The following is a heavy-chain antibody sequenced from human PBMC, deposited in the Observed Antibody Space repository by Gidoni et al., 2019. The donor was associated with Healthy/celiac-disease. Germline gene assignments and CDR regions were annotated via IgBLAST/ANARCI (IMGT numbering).Heavy chain of an antibody. CDR3: ARDLVVQQLATNSFDI. D-gene: IGHD6-13*01. J-gene: IGHJ3*02. Sequence: QVQLVQSGAEVKKPGAAVKVSCKASGYNFTSYGISWVRQAPGQGLEWMGWISAYNGNTNFAQKLQGRVTMTTDTSTSTAYMELRSLISDDTAVYYCARDLVVQQLATNSFDIWGQGTMVTVSS. CDR1: GYNFTSYG. CDR2: ISAYNGNT. V-gene: IGHV1-18*01.